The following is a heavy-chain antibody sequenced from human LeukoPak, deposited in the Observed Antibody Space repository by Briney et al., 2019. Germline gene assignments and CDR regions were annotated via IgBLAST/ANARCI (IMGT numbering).Heavy chain of an antibody. CDR2: IYTSGST. CDR3: ARLYDTSGYYQTYYMDV. V-gene: IGHV4-4*07. Sequence: SETLSLTCTVSGGSISSYYWSWIRQPAGKGLEWIGRIYTSGSTNYNPSLKSRVTMSVDTSKNQFSLKLSSVTAADTAVYYCARLYDTSGYYQTYYMDVWGKGTTVTVSS. J-gene: IGHJ6*03. CDR1: GGSISSYY. D-gene: IGHD3-22*01.